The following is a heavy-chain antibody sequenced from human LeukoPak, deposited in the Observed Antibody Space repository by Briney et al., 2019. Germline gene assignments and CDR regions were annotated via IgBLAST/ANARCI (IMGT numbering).Heavy chain of an antibody. D-gene: IGHD2-21*02. CDR1: GYTFTSYY. J-gene: IGHJ4*02. CDR3: ARDFETYCGGDCSDFDY. CDR2: INPSGGST. V-gene: IGHV1-46*01. Sequence: ASVKVSCKASGYTFTSYYMHWVRQAPGQGLEWMGIINPSGGSTSHAQKFQGRVTMTRDTSTSTVYMELSSLRSEDTAVYYCARDFETYCGGDCSDFDYWGQGTLVTVSS.